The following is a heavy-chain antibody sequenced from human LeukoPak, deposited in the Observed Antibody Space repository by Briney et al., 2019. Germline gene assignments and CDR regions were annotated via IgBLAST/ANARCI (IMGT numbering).Heavy chain of an antibody. CDR3: ASVRRAMAESYYFDY. D-gene: IGHD5-18*01. V-gene: IGHV3-21*01. CDR1: GFTFSSYS. CDR2: ISSSSSYI. J-gene: IGHJ4*02. Sequence: GGSLRLSCAASGFTFSSYSVNWVRQAPGKGLEWVSSISSSSSYIYYADSVKGRFTISRDNAKNSLYLQMNSLRAEDTAVYYCASVRRAMAESYYFDYWGQGTLVTVSS.